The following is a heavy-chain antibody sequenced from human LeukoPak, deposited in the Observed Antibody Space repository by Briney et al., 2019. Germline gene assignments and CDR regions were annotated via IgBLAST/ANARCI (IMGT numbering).Heavy chain of an antibody. CDR3: ARQLLEDTGESPLGYYYMDV. D-gene: IGHD5-18*01. J-gene: IGHJ6*03. Sequence: PSETLSLTCTVSGGSISSYYWSWIRQPPGKGLEWIGYIYTSGSTNYNPSLKSRVTISVETSKNQFSLKLSSVTAADTAVYYCARQLLEDTGESPLGYYYMDVWGKGTTVTVSS. CDR2: IYTSGST. V-gene: IGHV4-4*09. CDR1: GGSISSYY.